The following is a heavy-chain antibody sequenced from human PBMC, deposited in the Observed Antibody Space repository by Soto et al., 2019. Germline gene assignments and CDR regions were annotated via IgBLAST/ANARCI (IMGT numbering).Heavy chain of an antibody. CDR1: GGSFSGYY. Sequence: SETLSLTCAVYGGSFSGYYWSWIRQPPGKGLEWIGEINHSGSTNYNPSLKSRVTISVDTSKNQFSLKLSSVTAADTAVYYCAGRGITAARSDYYYVMDVWAQRTTVTVSS. J-gene: IGHJ6*02. CDR2: INHSGST. V-gene: IGHV4-34*01. CDR3: AGRGITAARSDYYYVMDV. D-gene: IGHD6-6*01.